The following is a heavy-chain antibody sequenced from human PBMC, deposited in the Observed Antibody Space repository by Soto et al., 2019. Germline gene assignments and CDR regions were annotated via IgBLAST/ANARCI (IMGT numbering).Heavy chain of an antibody. D-gene: IGHD5-12*01. Sequence: SETMCLTCTVSGGSIISGDYYWSWNRQPPGKGLEWIGYIYYSGSTYYNPSLKSRVTISVDTSKNQFSLKLSSVTAADTAVYYCASYSGYDQNLDYWGQGTLVTVSS. J-gene: IGHJ4*02. V-gene: IGHV4-30-4*01. CDR3: ASYSGYDQNLDY. CDR2: IYYSGST. CDR1: GGSIISGDYY.